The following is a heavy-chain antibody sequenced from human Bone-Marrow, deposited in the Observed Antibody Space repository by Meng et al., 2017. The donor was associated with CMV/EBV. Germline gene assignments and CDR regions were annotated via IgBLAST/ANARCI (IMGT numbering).Heavy chain of an antibody. J-gene: IGHJ1*01. CDR1: GFTFSDAR. CDR3: TRAGNWNYFQH. CDR2: IKSKTDGGTT. D-gene: IGHD1-20*01. Sequence: GESLKISCAASGFTFSDARMNWVRQAPGKGLEWVGRIKSKTDGGTTDYAASVKGRFTISRDDSKNTLSLQMNSLKTEDTAVYYCTRAGNWNYFQHWGQGTLVTVSS. V-gene: IGHV3-15*05.